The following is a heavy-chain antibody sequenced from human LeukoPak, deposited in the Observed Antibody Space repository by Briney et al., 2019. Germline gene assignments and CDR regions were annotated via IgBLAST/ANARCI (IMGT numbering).Heavy chain of an antibody. Sequence: GGSLRLSCAASGFTFNDYWMHWVRQTPGKGLVWVSRISTDGSMTSYADSVKGRFIISRDNAKNTLFLQMNSLRAEDTAVYYCAKQAGTTSYYYYYMDVWGKGTTVTVSS. CDR3: AKQAGTTSYYYYYMDV. D-gene: IGHD6-19*01. CDR1: GFTFNDYW. CDR2: ISTDGSMT. V-gene: IGHV3-74*01. J-gene: IGHJ6*03.